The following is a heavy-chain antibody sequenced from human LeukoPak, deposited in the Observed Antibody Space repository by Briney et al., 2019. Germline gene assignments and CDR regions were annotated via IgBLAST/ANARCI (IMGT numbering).Heavy chain of an antibody. CDR3: ARGRDDYDFWSGYNDY. J-gene: IGHJ4*02. Sequence: VASVKVSCKASGYTFTSYDINWVRQATGQGLEWMGWMNPNSGNTGYAQKFQGRVTITRNTSISTAYMELSSLRSEDTAVYYCARGRDDYDFWSGYNDYWGQGTLVTVSS. CDR1: GYTFTSYD. CDR2: MNPNSGNT. V-gene: IGHV1-8*03. D-gene: IGHD3-3*01.